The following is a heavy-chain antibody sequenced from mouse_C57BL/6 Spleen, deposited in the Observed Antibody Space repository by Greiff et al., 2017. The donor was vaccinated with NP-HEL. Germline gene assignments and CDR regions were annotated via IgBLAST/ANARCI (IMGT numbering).Heavy chain of an antibody. CDR3: ARPLYYGSSPFAY. CDR1: GYTFTDYY. CDR2: INPNNGGT. J-gene: IGHJ3*01. V-gene: IGHV1-26*01. Sequence: VQLQQSGPELVKPGASVKISCKASGYTFTDYYRNWVKRSHGRSLEWIGDINPNNGGTSYNQKFKGKATLTVDKSSSTAYMELRSLTSEDSAVYYCARPLYYGSSPFAYWGQGTLVTVSA. D-gene: IGHD1-1*01.